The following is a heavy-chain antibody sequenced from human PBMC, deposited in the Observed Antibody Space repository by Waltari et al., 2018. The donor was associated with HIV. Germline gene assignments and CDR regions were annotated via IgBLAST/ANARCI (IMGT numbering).Heavy chain of an antibody. V-gene: IGHV1-3*01. D-gene: IGHD3-10*01. CDR2: INAGNGNT. Sequence: QVQLVQSGAEVKKPGASVKGSCKASGHTFTSTAMDWGRQAPGQRLEWMGWINAGNGNTKYSQKFQGRVTITRDTSASTAYMELSSLRSEDTAVYYCAREGGSGPFDYWGQGTLVTVSS. CDR3: AREGGSGPFDY. CDR1: GHTFTSTA. J-gene: IGHJ4*02.